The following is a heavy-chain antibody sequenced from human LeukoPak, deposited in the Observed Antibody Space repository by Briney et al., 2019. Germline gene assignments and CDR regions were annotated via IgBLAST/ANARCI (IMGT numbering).Heavy chain of an antibody. V-gene: IGHV3-23*01. CDR2: ISGSGGST. CDR3: ATSSTTYGSGNYDSRAFED. D-gene: IGHD3-10*01. Sequence: GGSLRLSCAASGFTFSSHAMNWVRQAPGKGLEWVSVISGSGGSTYYADSVKGRFTISRDNSKNTVYVQMNSLRVEDTAVYYCATSSTTYGSGNYDSRAFEDWGREPWSPSPQ. CDR1: GFTFSSHA. J-gene: IGHJ4*02.